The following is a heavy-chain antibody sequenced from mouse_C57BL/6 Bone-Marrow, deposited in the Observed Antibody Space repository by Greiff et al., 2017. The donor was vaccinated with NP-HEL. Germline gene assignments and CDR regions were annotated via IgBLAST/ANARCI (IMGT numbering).Heavy chain of an antibody. J-gene: IGHJ2*01. V-gene: IGHV5-6*01. CDR2: ISSGGSYT. CDR1: GFTFSSYG. Sequence: EVKLVESGGDLVKPGGSLKLSCAASGFTFSSYGMSWVRQTPDKRLEWVATISSGGSYTYYPDSVKGRFTISRDNAKNTLYLQMSSLKSEDTAMYYCARQTHWGQGTTLTVSS. CDR3: ARQTH.